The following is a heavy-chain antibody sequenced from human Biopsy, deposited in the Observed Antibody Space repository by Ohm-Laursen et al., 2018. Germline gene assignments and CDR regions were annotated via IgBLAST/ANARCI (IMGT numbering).Heavy chain of an antibody. CDR3: ATKLTGYFHH. J-gene: IGHJ1*01. CDR1: GGTFSNYG. V-gene: IGHV1-69*06. CDR2: KIPILGTG. D-gene: IGHD3-9*01. Sequence: ASVKVSCKAPGGTFSNYGVNWVRQAPGQGLGWLGGKIPILGTGNYAQKFQDRVTVAADTSASTATMELGSLRSDDTAVYYCATKLTGYFHHWGQGTLVIVSS.